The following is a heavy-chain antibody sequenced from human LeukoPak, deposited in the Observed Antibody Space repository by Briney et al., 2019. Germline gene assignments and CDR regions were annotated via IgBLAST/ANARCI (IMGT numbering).Heavy chain of an antibody. V-gene: IGHV3-7*05. Sequence: GGSLRLSCAASGFTFSSYWMSWVRQAPGKGLEWVANIKQDGSEKYYVDSVKGRFTISRDNAKNSLYLQMNSLRAEDTAVYYCARRTRQLVRGYYYYYGTDVWGQGTTVTVSS. CDR2: IKQDGSEK. CDR3: ARRTRQLVRGYYYYYGTDV. CDR1: GFTFSSYW. J-gene: IGHJ6*02. D-gene: IGHD6-6*01.